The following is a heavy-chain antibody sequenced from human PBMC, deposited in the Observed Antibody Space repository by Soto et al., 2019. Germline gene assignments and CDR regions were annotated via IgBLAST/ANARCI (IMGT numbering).Heavy chain of an antibody. J-gene: IGHJ3*02. Sequence: QVQLVESGGGVVQPGRSLRLSCAASGFTFSSYGMHWVRQAPGKGLEWVAVISYDGSNKYYADSVKGRFTISRDNSKNTLYLQMNSLRAEDTAVYYCANEGAAMGSTAFDIWGQGTMVTVSS. CDR3: ANEGAAMGSTAFDI. D-gene: IGHD6-13*01. V-gene: IGHV3-30*18. CDR1: GFTFSSYG. CDR2: ISYDGSNK.